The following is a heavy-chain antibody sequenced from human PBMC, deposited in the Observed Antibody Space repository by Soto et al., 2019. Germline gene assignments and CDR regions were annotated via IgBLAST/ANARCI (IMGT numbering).Heavy chain of an antibody. CDR1: GFTVRSNY. CDR2: IYSGGST. CDR3: ARGGPAYRYCYGMDV. D-gene: IGHD3-16*01. J-gene: IGHJ6*02. V-gene: IGHV3-53*02. Sequence: EVQLVETGGGLIQPGGSLRLSCAASGFTVRSNYMSWVRQAPGKGLEWVSVIYSGGSTYYADSVKGRFTSSRDNSKNTLYLQMNSLRAEDTAVYYCARGGPAYRYCYGMDVWGQGTTVTVSS.